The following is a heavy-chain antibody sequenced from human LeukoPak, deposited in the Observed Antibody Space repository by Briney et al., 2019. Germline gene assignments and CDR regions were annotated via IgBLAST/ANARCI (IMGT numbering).Heavy chain of an antibody. CDR3: AGGPVSGY. CDR2: IYYSGST. D-gene: IGHD3-10*01. CDR1: GGSISSSSYY. Sequence: SETLSLTCTVSGGSISSSSYYWGWIRQPPGKGLEWIGSIYYSGSTYYNPSLKRRVTISVDTSKNQFSLKLSSVTAADTAVYYCAGGPVSGYWGQGTLVTVSS. J-gene: IGHJ4*02. V-gene: IGHV4-39*01.